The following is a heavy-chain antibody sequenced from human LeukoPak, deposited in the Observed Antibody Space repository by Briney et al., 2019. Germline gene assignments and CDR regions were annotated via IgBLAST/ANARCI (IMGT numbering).Heavy chain of an antibody. CDR2: IKQDGSEK. Sequence: PGGSLRLSCAASGFTFSSYWMSWVRQAPGKGLEWVANIKQDGSEKYYVDSVKGRFTISRDNAKNSLYLQMNSLRAEDTAVYYCARDHSGSYSLDFDYWGQGTLVTVSS. V-gene: IGHV3-7*01. D-gene: IGHD1-26*01. CDR3: ARDHSGSYSLDFDY. J-gene: IGHJ4*02. CDR1: GFTFSSYW.